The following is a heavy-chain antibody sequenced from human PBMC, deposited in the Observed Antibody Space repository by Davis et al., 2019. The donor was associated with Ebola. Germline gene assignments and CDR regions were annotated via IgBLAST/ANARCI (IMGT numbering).Heavy chain of an antibody. J-gene: IGHJ4*02. D-gene: IGHD2-15*01. CDR2: INPNSGGT. CDR3: ARACGGGSCFSPDF. CDR1: GYTFTGYY. Sequence: AASVTVSCKASGYTFTGYYMHWVRQAPGHGLEWMGRINPNSGGTNYAQKFQGRITMTRDTSISTAYVELSGLTSDDTAVYYCARACGGGSCFSPDFWGQGTLVTVSS. V-gene: IGHV1-2*06.